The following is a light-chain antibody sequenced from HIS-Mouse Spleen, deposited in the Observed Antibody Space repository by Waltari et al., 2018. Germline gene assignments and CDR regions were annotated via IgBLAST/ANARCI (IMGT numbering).Light chain of an antibody. CDR1: SSDVGGYNY. CDR2: DVS. V-gene: IGLV2-11*01. J-gene: IGLJ2*01. CDR3: CSYAGSYTFVV. Sequence: QSALTQPRSVSGSPGQSVTISCTGTSSDVGGYNYVSWYQQHPGKAPQLKIYDVSKRPSWVPDRFSGSKSGNTASLTISGLQAEDEADYYCCSYAGSYTFVVFGGGTKLTVL.